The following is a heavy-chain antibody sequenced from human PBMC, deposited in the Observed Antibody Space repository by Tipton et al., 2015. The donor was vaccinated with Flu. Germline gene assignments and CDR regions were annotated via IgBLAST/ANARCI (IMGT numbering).Heavy chain of an antibody. J-gene: IGHJ4*02. CDR3: ARGVQYYDILTGYTAYFDY. CDR1: GGSISSYY. CDR2: IYYSGST. Sequence: TLSLTCTVSGGSISSYYWSWIQQPPGKGLEWIGYIYYSGSTNYNPSLKSRVTISVDTSKNQFSLKLSSVTAADTAVYYCARGVQYYDILTGYTAYFDYWGQGTLVTVSS. V-gene: IGHV4-59*01. D-gene: IGHD3-9*01.